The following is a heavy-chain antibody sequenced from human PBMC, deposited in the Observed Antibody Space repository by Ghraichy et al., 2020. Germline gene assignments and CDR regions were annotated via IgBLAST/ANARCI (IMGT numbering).Heavy chain of an antibody. CDR1: GFTFSRYG. V-gene: IGHV3-30*18. D-gene: IGHD3-22*01. CDR2: TSYDGSNK. Sequence: GGSLRLSCAASGFTFSRYGMHWVRQAPGKGLEWVAVTSYDGSNKNYADSVKGRFTISRDNSKNTLYLQMNSLRAEDTAVYYCAKERDSNGYYSFRGDYYGMDVWGQGTTVTVSS. J-gene: IGHJ6*02. CDR3: AKERDSNGYYSFRGDYYGMDV.